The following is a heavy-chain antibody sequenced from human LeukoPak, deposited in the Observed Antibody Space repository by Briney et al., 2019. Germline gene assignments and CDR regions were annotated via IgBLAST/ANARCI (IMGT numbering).Heavy chain of an antibody. CDR2: INNYNNNT. D-gene: IGHD3-10*01. CDR1: GYTFTSYG. J-gene: IGHJ4*02. V-gene: IGHV1-18*01. CDR3: ARRGLDY. Sequence: RASVTVSCRASGYTFTSYGISWVRQAPGQGLEWMGWINNYNNNTNYVQKFQGRVTMTTDTSTNTAYMELRSLRSDDTAVYYCARRGLDYWGQGTLVTVSS.